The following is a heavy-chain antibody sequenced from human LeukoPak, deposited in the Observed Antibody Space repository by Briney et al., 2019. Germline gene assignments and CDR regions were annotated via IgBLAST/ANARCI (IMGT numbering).Heavy chain of an antibody. CDR1: GNYW. CDR3: TAEDGYNQIDY. Sequence: PGGSLRLSCAASGNYWMHWVRQAPGKGLVWVSHINSDGSWTGYADSVKGRFTISKDNAKNTVYLQMNNLRAEDTAVYYCTAEDGYNQIDYWGQGTLVTVSS. CDR2: INSDGSWT. V-gene: IGHV3-74*01. J-gene: IGHJ4*02. D-gene: IGHD5-24*01.